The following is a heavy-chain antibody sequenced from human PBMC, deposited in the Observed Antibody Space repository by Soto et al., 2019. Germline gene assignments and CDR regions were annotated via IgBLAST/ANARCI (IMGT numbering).Heavy chain of an antibody. CDR3: ARGDTARDLDY. V-gene: IGHV4-61*01. CDR1: GGSVSSGSYY. CDR2: IYYSGST. Sequence: SETLSLTCTVSGGSVSSGSYYWSWIRQPPGKGLEWIGYIYYSGSTNYNPSLKSRVTISVDTSKNQFSLKVSSVTAADTAVYYCARGDTARDLDYWGQGTLVTVSS. J-gene: IGHJ4*02. D-gene: IGHD5-18*01.